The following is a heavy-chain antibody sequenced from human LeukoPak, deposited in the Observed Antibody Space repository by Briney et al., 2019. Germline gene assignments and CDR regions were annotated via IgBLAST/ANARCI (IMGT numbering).Heavy chain of an antibody. CDR2: INSDGSST. J-gene: IGHJ4*02. CDR3: ARVRGVDFDY. CDR1: GFTFSSYW. V-gene: IGHV3-74*01. D-gene: IGHD3-10*01. Sequence: GGSLRLSCAASGFTFSSYWMHWVRQVPGKGLVWVSRINSDGSSTSYADSVKGRFTISRDSAKKTVYLQMNSLRAEDTAVYYCARVRGVDFDYWGQGTLVTVSS.